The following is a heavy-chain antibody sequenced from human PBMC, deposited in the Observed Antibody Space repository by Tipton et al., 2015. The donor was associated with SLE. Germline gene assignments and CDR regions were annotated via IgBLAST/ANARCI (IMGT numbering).Heavy chain of an antibody. CDR3: ARDVDTAMAGYFDY. Sequence: AVSELTVSNNFMSWVRQVPGKGLEWVSGIIWNGASTGYADSVKGRFTISRDNAKNSLYLQMNSLRAEDTALYYCARDVDTAMAGYFDYWGQGTLVTVSS. J-gene: IGHJ4*02. CDR2: IIWNGAST. V-gene: IGHV3-20*04. D-gene: IGHD5-18*01. CDR1: ELTVSNNF.